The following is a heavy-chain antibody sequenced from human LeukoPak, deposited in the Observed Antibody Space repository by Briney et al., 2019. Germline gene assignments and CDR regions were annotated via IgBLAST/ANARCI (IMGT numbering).Heavy chain of an antibody. CDR3: ARAVGVTPFDY. D-gene: IGHD2-15*01. CDR1: GYSISSGYY. V-gene: IGHV4-38-2*02. J-gene: IGHJ4*02. CDR2: IYHSGST. Sequence: PSETLSLTCTVSGYSISSGYYWGWIRQPPGKGLEWIGSIYHSGSTYYNPSLKSRVTISVDTSKNQFSLKLSSVTAADTAVYYCARAVGVTPFDYWGQGTLVTVSS.